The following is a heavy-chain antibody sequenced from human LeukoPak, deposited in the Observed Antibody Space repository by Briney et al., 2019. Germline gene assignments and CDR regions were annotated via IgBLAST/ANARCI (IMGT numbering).Heavy chain of an antibody. CDR3: AKYLGYDYGEATASPDFDY. CDR1: GFTFSSYG. CDR2: IRYDGSNK. Sequence: PGGSLRLSCAASGFTFSSYGMHWVRQAPGKGLEWVAFIRYDGSNKYYADSVKGRFTISRDNSKNTLYLQMNSLRAEDTAVYYCAKYLGYDYGEATASPDFDYWGQGTLVTVSP. J-gene: IGHJ4*02. D-gene: IGHD4-17*01. V-gene: IGHV3-30*02.